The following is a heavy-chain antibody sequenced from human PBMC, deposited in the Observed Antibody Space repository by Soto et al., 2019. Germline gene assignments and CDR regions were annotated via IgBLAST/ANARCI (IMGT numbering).Heavy chain of an antibody. J-gene: IGHJ4*02. Sequence: QLQLQESGSGLVKPSQTLSLTCAVSGGSISSGGYSWSWIRQPPGQGLEWIGYTHNSGSVYYNPCLKGRVPIAGXXSKNRLSLKLSSVTAAGTAVCFCASSRGSTVPLDFWGQGTLVTVSS. V-gene: IGHV4-30-2*01. CDR3: ASSRGSTVPLDF. CDR1: GGSISSGGYS. D-gene: IGHD1-26*01. CDR2: THNSGSV.